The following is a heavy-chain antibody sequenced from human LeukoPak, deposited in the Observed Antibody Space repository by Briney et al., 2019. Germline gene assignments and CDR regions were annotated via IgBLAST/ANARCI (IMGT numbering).Heavy chain of an antibody. Sequence: ASVKVSCKVSGYTLTELSMHWVRQAPGKGLEWMGGFDPEDSETIYAQKFQGRVTMTEDTSTDTAYMELSSLRSEDTAVYYCARDPDYYDSTQREANDRYFQHWGQGTLVTVSS. J-gene: IGHJ1*01. CDR1: GYTLTELS. CDR2: FDPEDSET. CDR3: ARDPDYYDSTQREANDRYFQH. V-gene: IGHV1-24*01. D-gene: IGHD3-22*01.